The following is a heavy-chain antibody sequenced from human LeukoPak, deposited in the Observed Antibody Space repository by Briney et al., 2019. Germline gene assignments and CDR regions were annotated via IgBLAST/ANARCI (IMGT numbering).Heavy chain of an antibody. CDR2: IKQDGTQK. V-gene: IGHV3-7*01. CDR1: GFTFTSYY. J-gene: IGHJ5*02. Sequence: AGGSLRLSCAASGFTFTSYYMSWIRQAPGKGLEWVANIKQDGTQKDYVDSVKGRYTISRDNDKSSVYLQMNSLSVGDTVVDYCARQWKWFDPWGQGALVTVSS. D-gene: IGHD6-19*01. CDR3: ARQWKWFDP.